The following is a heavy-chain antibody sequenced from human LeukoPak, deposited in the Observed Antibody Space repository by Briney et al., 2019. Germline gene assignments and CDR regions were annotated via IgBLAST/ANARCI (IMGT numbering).Heavy chain of an antibody. Sequence: QAGGSLRHSCAASGFTFSSYAMHWVRQAPGKGLEWVAVISYDGSNKYYADSVKGRFTISRDNSKNTLYLQMNSLRAKDTAVYYCARDGLGIAVAGKSNWFDPWGQGTLVTVSS. CDR1: GFTFSSYA. CDR3: ARDGLGIAVAGKSNWFDP. V-gene: IGHV3-30*04. CDR2: ISYDGSNK. J-gene: IGHJ5*02. D-gene: IGHD6-19*01.